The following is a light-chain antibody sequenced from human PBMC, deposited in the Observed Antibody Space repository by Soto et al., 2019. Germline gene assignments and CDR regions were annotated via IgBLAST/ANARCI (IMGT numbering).Light chain of an antibody. Sequence: QSVLTQPPSASGSPGQSVTISCTGTSSDVGGYNYVSWYQQHPGKAPKLMIYEVSKRPSGVPDRFSGSKSGNTASLTVSGLQAKDEADYYCSSYEGSNNSYVFGTGTKLTVL. CDR3: SSYEGSNNSYV. CDR1: SSDVGGYNY. V-gene: IGLV2-8*01. J-gene: IGLJ1*01. CDR2: EVS.